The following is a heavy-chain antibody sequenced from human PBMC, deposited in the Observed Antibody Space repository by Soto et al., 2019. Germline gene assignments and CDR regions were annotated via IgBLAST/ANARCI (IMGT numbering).Heavy chain of an antibody. CDR3: AKNIEGDGSGGGDV. D-gene: IGHD3-10*01. CDR1: GFTFGSYT. V-gene: IGHV3-43*01. J-gene: IGHJ6*02. CDR2: ISWNGGSS. Sequence: EEQLVESGGAVVQPGGSLRLSCEASGFTFGSYTMHWVRQAPGKGLEWVSLISWNGGSSFYADSVKGRFTISRDNSRDPLYLQMNSLSPEDSAFYYWAKNIEGDGSGGGDVWGHGTTVTVSS.